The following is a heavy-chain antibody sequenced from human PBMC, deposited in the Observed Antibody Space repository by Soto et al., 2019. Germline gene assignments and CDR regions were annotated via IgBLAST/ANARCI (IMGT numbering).Heavy chain of an antibody. CDR2: IVLGSGKT. J-gene: IGHJ1*01. D-gene: IGHD6-13*01. CDR1: GFTFTNSA. CDR3: AADDIAALI. V-gene: IGHV1-58*02. Sequence: SVKVSCKASGFTFTNSAMQWVRQARGRRLEWIGWIVLGSGKTNSAQKFRDRVTFTRDMSTNTAYMEVTSLRSEDTAVYYCAADDIAALIWGQRTAVTVSS.